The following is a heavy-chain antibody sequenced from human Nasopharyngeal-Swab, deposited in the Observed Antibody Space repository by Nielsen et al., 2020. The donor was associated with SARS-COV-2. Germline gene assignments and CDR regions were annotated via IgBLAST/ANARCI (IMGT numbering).Heavy chain of an antibody. CDR3: ARDRRGVLALGY. V-gene: IGHV1-3*01. D-gene: IGHD3-10*01. J-gene: IGHJ4*02. CDR2: INAGNGNT. Sequence: VRHAPGQRLEWMGWINAGNGNTKYSQKFQGRVTITRDTSASTAYTELSSLRSEDTAVYYCARDRRGVLALGYWGQGSLVTVSS.